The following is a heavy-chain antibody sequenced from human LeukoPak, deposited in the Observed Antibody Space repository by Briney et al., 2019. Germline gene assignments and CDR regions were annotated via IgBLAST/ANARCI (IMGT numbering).Heavy chain of an antibody. V-gene: IGHV4-59*01. J-gene: IGHJ4*02. Sequence: PSETLSLTCTVSGGSISSYYWSWIRQPPGKGQEWIGYIYYSGSTNYNPSLKSRVTISVDTSKNQFSLKLSSVTAADTAVYYCAREVGVDTAMVTYYFDYWGQGTLVTVSS. CDR1: GGSISSYY. CDR3: AREVGVDTAMVTYYFDY. D-gene: IGHD5-18*01. CDR2: IYYSGST.